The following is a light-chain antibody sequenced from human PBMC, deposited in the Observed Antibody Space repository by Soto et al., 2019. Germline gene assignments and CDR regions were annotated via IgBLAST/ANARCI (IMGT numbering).Light chain of an antibody. Sequence: QAVVTQEPSLTVSPGGTVTLTCASSTGAVTKGFSPNWLQQRPGQPPRALIYSINKTHSWTPARFSGSLLGGKAALTLSGVQPEDEAVYYCLLWYGGAYLFGTGTKSTVL. CDR3: LLWYGGAYL. J-gene: IGLJ1*01. V-gene: IGLV7-43*01. CDR1: TGAVTKGFS. CDR2: SIN.